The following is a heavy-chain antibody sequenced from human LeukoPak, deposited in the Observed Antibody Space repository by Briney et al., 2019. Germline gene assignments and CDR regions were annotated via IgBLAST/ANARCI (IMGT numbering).Heavy chain of an antibody. J-gene: IGHJ6*03. V-gene: IGHV3-20*04. CDR2: INWNGGST. CDR3: ARVVRDRYYYYMDV. Sequence: GGSLRLSCAASGFTFDDYGMSWVRQAPGKGLEWVSGINWNGGSTGYADSVKGRFTISRDNAKNSLYLQMNSLRAEGTALYYCARVVRDRYYYYMDVWGKGTTVTVSS. CDR1: GFTFDDYG. D-gene: IGHD3-10*01.